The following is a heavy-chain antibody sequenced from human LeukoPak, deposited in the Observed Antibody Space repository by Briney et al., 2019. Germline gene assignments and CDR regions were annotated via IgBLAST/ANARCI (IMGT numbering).Heavy chain of an antibody. CDR1: GGTFSSYA. CDR3: ARDVRGRILTGGLHEGFDP. Sequence: ASVKVSCKASGGTFSSYAISWVRQAPGQGLEWMGGIIPIFGTANYAQKFQGRVTITADESTSTAYMELSSLRSEDTAVYYCARDVRGRILTGGLHEGFDPWGQGTLVTVSS. J-gene: IGHJ5*02. V-gene: IGHV1-69*01. CDR2: IIPIFGTA. D-gene: IGHD3-9*01.